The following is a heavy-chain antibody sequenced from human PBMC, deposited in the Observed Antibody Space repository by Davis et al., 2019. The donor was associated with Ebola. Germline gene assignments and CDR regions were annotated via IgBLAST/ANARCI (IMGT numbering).Heavy chain of an antibody. Sequence: SLKISCAASGFTFDDYAMHWVRQAPGKGLEWVSGISWNSGSIGYADSVKGRFTISRDNAKNSLYLQMNSLRAEDTAVYYCARVQQWLLARWGQGTLVTVSS. CDR1: GFTFDDYA. CDR3: ARVQQWLLAR. CDR2: ISWNSGSI. D-gene: IGHD6-19*01. J-gene: IGHJ4*02. V-gene: IGHV3-9*01.